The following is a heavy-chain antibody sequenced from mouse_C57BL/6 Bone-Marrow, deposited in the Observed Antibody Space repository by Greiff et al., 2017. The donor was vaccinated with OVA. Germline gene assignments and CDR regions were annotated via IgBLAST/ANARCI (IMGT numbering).Heavy chain of an antibody. CDR2: IHLNSGST. J-gene: IGHJ4*01. CDR1: GYTFTSYW. V-gene: IGHV1-64*01. CDR3: ARYRYYAMDY. Sequence: QVQLQQPGAELVKPGASVKLSCKASGYTFTSYWMHWVKQRLGQGLEWFGMIHLNSGSTNYNEKFKRKATLTVDKSSSTAYMQLSSLTSEDSAVYYCARYRYYAMDYWGQGTSVTVSS.